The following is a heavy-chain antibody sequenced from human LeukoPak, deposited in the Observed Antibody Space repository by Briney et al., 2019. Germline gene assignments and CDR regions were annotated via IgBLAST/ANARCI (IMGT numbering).Heavy chain of an antibody. CDR1: GFTVSSNY. CDR3: ARDKERAQGI. CDR2: IYSGGST. D-gene: IGHD5-24*01. V-gene: IGHV3-66*02. Sequence: GGSLSLFCAACGFTVSSNYMSGARQAPGKGREWVSVIYSGGSTHYADSVKRRFTISRDNSKNTLYLQMNSLRAEDTAVYYCARDKERAQGIWGQGTMVTVSS. J-gene: IGHJ3*02.